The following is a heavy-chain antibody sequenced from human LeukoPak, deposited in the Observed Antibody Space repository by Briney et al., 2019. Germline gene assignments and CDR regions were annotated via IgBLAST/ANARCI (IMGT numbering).Heavy chain of an antibody. J-gene: IGHJ3*02. V-gene: IGHV4-34*01. CDR1: GGSFSGYY. CDR2: INHSGST. Sequence: PSETLSLTCAVYGGSFSGYYWSWIRQPPGKGLEWIGEINHSGSTNYNPSLKSRVTISVDTSKNQFSLKLSSVTAADTAVYYCARGGDIVVVTAARGAFDIWGQGTMVTISS. CDR3: ARGGDIVVVTAARGAFDI. D-gene: IGHD2-21*02.